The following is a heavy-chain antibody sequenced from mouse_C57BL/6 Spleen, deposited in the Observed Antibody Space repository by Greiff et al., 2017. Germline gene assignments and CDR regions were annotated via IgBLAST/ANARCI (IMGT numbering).Heavy chain of an antibody. D-gene: IGHD2-4*01. Sequence: QVQLQQPGAELVKPGASVKLSCKASGYTFTSYWMQWVKQRPGQGLEWIGEIDPSDSYTNYNQKFKGKATLTVDTSSSTAYMRLSRLTSEDSAVYYCARQGRMYDYDDYWGQGTTLTVSS. CDR2: IDPSDSYT. J-gene: IGHJ2*01. CDR1: GYTFTSYW. V-gene: IGHV1-50*01. CDR3: ARQGRMYDYDDY.